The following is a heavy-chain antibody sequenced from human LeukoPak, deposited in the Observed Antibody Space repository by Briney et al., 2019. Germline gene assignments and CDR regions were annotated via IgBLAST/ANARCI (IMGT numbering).Heavy chain of an antibody. J-gene: IGHJ4*02. CDR2: IIPIFGTA. Sequence: SVKVSCKASGGTFSSYAISWVRQAPGQGLEWMGGIIPIFGTANCAQKFQGRVTITADESTSTAYMELSSLRSEDTAVYYCATKREKYSSGWLLDYWGQGTLVTVSS. D-gene: IGHD6-19*01. V-gene: IGHV1-69*13. CDR3: ATKREKYSSGWLLDY. CDR1: GGTFSSYA.